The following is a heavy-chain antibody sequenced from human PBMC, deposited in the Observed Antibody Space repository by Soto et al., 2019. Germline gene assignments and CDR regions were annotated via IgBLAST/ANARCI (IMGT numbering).Heavy chain of an antibody. CDR1: GYTFTTYA. J-gene: IGHJ4*02. D-gene: IGHD4-17*01. CDR3: ASESYGGEFDY. Sequence: QVQLVQSGAEEKKPGASVKVSCKASGYTFTTYAMHWVRQAPGQGLEWMGWINAGNGNTKYSQTLQGRVTITRDTSASTAYMELSSLRSEDTAVYYCASESYGGEFDYWGQGTLVTVSS. V-gene: IGHV1-3*05. CDR2: INAGNGNT.